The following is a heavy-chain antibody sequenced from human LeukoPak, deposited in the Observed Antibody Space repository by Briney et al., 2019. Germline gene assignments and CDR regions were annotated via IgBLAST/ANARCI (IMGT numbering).Heavy chain of an antibody. CDR1: GFTFSSYA. CDR2: IRYDGSTK. J-gene: IGHJ4*02. CDR3: AKDYNNGFDY. Sequence: GGSLRLSCAASGFTFSSYAMHWVRQAPGKGLEWVTFIRYDGSTKSYADSVKGRFTIARDNSKNTLYLQMNSLRAEDTAVYFCAKDYNNGFDYWGQGALVTVSS. V-gene: IGHV3-30*02. D-gene: IGHD1-14*01.